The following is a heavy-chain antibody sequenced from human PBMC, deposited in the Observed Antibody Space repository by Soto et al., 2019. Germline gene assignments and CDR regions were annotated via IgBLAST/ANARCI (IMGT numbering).Heavy chain of an antibody. J-gene: IGHJ6*03. D-gene: IGHD2-21*02. V-gene: IGHV1-2*04. Sequence: ASVKVSCKASGYTFTGYYMHWVRQAPGQGLEWMGWINPNSGGTNYAQKFQGWVTMTRDMSISTAYMELSRLRSDDTAVYYCARAVRTASDYYYYMDVWGKGTTVTVSS. CDR2: INPNSGGT. CDR3: ARAVRTASDYYYYMDV. CDR1: GYTFTGYY.